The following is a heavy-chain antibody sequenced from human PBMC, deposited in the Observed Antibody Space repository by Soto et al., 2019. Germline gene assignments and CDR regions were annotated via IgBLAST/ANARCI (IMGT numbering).Heavy chain of an antibody. CDR3: AIGAEGGWYEEENFQH. Sequence: QVQLVQSGAEVKKPGSSVKVSCKASGGTFSSYAISWVRQAPGQGLEWMGGIIPIFGTANYAQKFQGRVTITADEATSTAYMELSSLRSEDTAVYYCAIGAEGGWYEEENFQHWGQGTLVTVSS. J-gene: IGHJ1*01. D-gene: IGHD6-19*01. CDR1: GGTFSSYA. CDR2: IIPIFGTA. V-gene: IGHV1-69*12.